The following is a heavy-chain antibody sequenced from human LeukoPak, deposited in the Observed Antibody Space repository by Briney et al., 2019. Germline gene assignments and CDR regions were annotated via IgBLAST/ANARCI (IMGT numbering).Heavy chain of an antibody. CDR1: GGSISSHY. CDR2: IYYSGGT. Sequence: SSETLSLTCTVSGGSISSHYWSWIRQPPGKGLEWIGYIYYSGGTNYNPSLKSRVTISVDTSKNQFSLKLSSVTAADTAVYYCARASYDFWSGYYTHDYWGQGTLVTVSS. J-gene: IGHJ4*02. CDR3: ARASYDFWSGYYTHDY. V-gene: IGHV4-59*11. D-gene: IGHD3-3*01.